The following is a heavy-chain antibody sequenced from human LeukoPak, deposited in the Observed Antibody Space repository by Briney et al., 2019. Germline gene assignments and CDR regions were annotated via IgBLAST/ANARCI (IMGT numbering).Heavy chain of an antibody. CDR1: GFTVSSNY. Sequence: GGSLRLSCAASGFTVSSNYMSWVRQAPGKGLEWVSVIYSGGSTYYADSVKGRFTISRDNSKNTLYLQMNSLRAEDTAVYYCARDRYFDWLSDWGQGTLVTVSS. V-gene: IGHV3-53*01. CDR3: ARDRYFDWLSD. D-gene: IGHD3-9*01. CDR2: IYSGGST. J-gene: IGHJ4*02.